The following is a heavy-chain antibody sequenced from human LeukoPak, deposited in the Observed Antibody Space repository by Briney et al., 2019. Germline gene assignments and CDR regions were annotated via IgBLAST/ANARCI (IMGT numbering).Heavy chain of an antibody. J-gene: IGHJ4*02. V-gene: IGHV1-2*02. CDR2: INPNSGGT. CDR3: ARGDIVAAVLGY. D-gene: IGHD5-12*01. Sequence: ASVKVSCKASGYTFTGYYMHWVRQAPGQGLEWMGWINPNSGGTNCAQKFQGRVTMTRDTSISTAYMELSRLRSDDTAVYYCARGDIVAAVLGYWGQGTLVTVSS. CDR1: GYTFTGYY.